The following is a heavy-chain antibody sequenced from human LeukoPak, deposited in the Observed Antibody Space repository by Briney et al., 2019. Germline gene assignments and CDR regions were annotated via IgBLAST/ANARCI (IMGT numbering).Heavy chain of an antibody. J-gene: IGHJ3*02. Sequence: SETLSLTCTVSGGSISSYYWSWMRQPPGKGLEWVGYIYHSGSTNYNPSLKSRVTISVDTSKNQFSLKLSSVTAADTAVYYCARDVHYYDSSGYRYYDAFDIWGQGTMVTVSS. CDR1: GGSISSYY. D-gene: IGHD3-22*01. CDR2: IYHSGST. CDR3: ARDVHYYDSSGYRYYDAFDI. V-gene: IGHV4-59*12.